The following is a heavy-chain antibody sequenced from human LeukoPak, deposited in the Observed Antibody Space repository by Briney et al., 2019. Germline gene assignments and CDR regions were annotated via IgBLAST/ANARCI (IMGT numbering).Heavy chain of an antibody. V-gene: IGHV3-23*01. J-gene: IGHJ4*02. Sequence: SVKGRFTISRDNSKNTLSLQMNSLRAEDTAVYYCAKSSSYYYDSSGSFDYWGQGTLVTVSS. CDR3: AKSSSYYYDSSGSFDY. D-gene: IGHD3-22*01.